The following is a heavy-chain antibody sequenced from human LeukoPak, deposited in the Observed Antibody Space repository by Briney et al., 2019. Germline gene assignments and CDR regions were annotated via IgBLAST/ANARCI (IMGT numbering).Heavy chain of an antibody. J-gene: IGHJ4*02. CDR3: ARTAGTTGDFDY. V-gene: IGHV4-39*01. CDR2: IYYSGST. Sequence: SETLSLTCTVSGGSISSSSYYWGWIRQPPGKGLEWIGSIYYSGSTYYNPSLKSRVTISVDTSKNQFSLKLSSMTAADTAVYYCARTAGTTGDFDYWGQGTLVTVSS. D-gene: IGHD1-7*01. CDR1: GGSISSSSYY.